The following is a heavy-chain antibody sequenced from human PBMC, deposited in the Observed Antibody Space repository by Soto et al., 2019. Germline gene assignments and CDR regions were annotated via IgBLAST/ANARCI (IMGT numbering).Heavy chain of an antibody. CDR1: GFTFSSYW. CDR2: IKQDGREK. J-gene: IGHJ4*02. Sequence: GGSLRLSCAASGFTFSSYWMSWVRQAPGKGLEGVANIKQDGREKYYVDSVKGRFTISRDNAKNSLYLQMNSLRAEDTAVYYCARVWDIVVVVAAGYFDYWGQGTLVTVSS. CDR3: ARVWDIVVVVAAGYFDY. D-gene: IGHD2-15*01. V-gene: IGHV3-7*03.